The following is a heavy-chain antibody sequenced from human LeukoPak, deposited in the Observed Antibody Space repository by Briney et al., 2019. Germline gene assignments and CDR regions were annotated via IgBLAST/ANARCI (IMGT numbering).Heavy chain of an antibody. V-gene: IGHV4-4*07. Sequence: SETLSLTCSVSGGSLNTYYWSWIRQPAGKGLEWIGRIYISGNTNYNPSLQSRVTMSVDTSKNQFSLKLSSVTAADTAVYYCARGRGSSYYYYGMDVWGQGTTVTVSS. CDR2: IYISGNT. J-gene: IGHJ6*02. CDR3: ARGRGSSYYYYGMDV. D-gene: IGHD3-10*01. CDR1: GGSLNTYY.